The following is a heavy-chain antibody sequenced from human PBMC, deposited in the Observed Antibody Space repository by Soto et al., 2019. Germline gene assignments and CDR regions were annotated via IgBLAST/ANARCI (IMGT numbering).Heavy chain of an antibody. CDR1: GGSISSGGYS. D-gene: IGHD6-25*01. Sequence: SETLSLTCAVSGGSISSGGYSWSWIRQPPGKGLEWIGYIYHSGSTYYNPSLKSRVTISVDRSKNQFSLKLSSVTAADTAVYYCAKSYSGPFDPWGQGALVTVSS. J-gene: IGHJ5*02. V-gene: IGHV4-30-2*01. CDR3: AKSYSGPFDP. CDR2: IYHSGST.